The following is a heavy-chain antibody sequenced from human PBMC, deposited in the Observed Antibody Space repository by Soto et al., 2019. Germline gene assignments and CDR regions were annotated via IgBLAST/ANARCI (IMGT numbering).Heavy chain of an antibody. CDR2: IKQDGSEK. V-gene: IGHV3-7*03. CDR1: GFTFSSYA. J-gene: IGHJ5*02. CDR3: ARVPSWIQLWLPSWFDP. D-gene: IGHD5-18*01. Sequence: PGGSLRLSCAASGFTFSSYAMHWVRQAPGKGLEWVANIKQDGSEKYYVDSVKGRFTISRDNAKNSLYLQMNSLRAEDTAVYYCARVPSWIQLWLPSWFDPWGQGTLVTVSS.